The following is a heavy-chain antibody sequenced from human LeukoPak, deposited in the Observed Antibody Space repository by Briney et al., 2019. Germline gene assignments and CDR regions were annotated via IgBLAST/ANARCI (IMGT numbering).Heavy chain of an antibody. CDR3: AKAPEYSSSVDY. V-gene: IGHV3-23*01. CDR2: ISGSGGST. CDR1: GFTFSSYA. J-gene: IGHJ4*02. Sequence: PGGSLRLSCAASGFTFSSYAMSWVRQAPGKGLEWVSGISGSGGSTYYADSVKGRFTISRDNSKNTLYLQMNSLRAEDTAVYYCAKAPEYSSSVDYGGQGTLVTVSS. D-gene: IGHD6-6*01.